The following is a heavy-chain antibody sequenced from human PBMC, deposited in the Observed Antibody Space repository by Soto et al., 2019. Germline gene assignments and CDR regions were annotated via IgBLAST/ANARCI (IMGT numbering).Heavy chain of an antibody. V-gene: IGHV3-74*01. CDR3: ARDCYYDFWSGYYFVRDSYGMDV. CDR1: GFTFSSYW. CDR2: INSDGSST. D-gene: IGHD3-3*01. Sequence: GGSLRLSCASSGFTFSSYWMHLVRQAPGKGLVWVSRINSDGSSTSYADSVKGRFTISRDNAKNTLYLQMNSLRAEDTAVYYCARDCYYDFWSGYYFVRDSYGMDVWGQGTTVTVSS. J-gene: IGHJ6*02.